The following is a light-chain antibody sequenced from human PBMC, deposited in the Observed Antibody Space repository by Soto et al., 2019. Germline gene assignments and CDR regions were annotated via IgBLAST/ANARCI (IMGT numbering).Light chain of an antibody. J-gene: IGKJ1*01. CDR3: QQYNSYSQN. V-gene: IGKV1-5*01. CDR1: QSISTW. CDR2: DAS. Sequence: DIQMTQSPSTLSASVGDRVTITCRASQSISTWLAWYQQKPGKVPKVLIHDASSLESGVPSRFSGSGSGTEFTLTISSLQPDDFATYYCQQYNSYSQNFGQGTKVDIK.